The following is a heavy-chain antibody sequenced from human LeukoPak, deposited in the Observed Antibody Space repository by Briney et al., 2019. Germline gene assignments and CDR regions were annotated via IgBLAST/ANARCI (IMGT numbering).Heavy chain of an antibody. CDR1: GGSISSGGYY. Sequence: PSQTLSLTCTVSGGSISSGGYYWSWIRQHPGKGLEWIGEINHSGSTNYNPSLKSRVTISVDTSKNQFSLKLSSVTAADTAVYYCARGGAAATVNWGQGTLVTVSS. CDR2: INHSGST. CDR3: ARGGAAATVN. V-gene: IGHV4-31*03. D-gene: IGHD6-13*01. J-gene: IGHJ4*02.